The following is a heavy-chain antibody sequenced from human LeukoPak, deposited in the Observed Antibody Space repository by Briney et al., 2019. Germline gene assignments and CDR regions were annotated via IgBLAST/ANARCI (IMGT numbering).Heavy chain of an antibody. CDR3: ARDPAVAGIYYYYYYMDV. J-gene: IGHJ6*03. CDR2: ISSSDSTI. D-gene: IGHD6-19*01. Sequence: GGSLRLSCAASGFTFSDYYMSWIRQAPGKGLEWVSYISSSDSTIFYADSVKGRFTISRDNAKNSLYLQMNSLRAEDTAVYYCARDPAVAGIYYYYYYMDVWGKGTTVTVSS. V-gene: IGHV3-11*04. CDR1: GFTFSDYY.